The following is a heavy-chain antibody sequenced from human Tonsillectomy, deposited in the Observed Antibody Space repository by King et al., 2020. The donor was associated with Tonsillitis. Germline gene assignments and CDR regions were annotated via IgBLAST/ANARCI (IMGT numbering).Heavy chain of an antibody. CDR3: ARKFRTADPFDY. Sequence: VQLVESGGGLVQPGGSLRLSCAASGFTVSSNYMSWVRQAPGKGLEWVSIIYSGGSTYYADSVKGGFTISRDNSKNTLSLQMNSLRAEDTAVYYCARKFRTADPFDYWGQGTLVTVSS. CDR1: GFTVSSNY. J-gene: IGHJ4*02. V-gene: IGHV3-66*01. D-gene: IGHD1-14*01. CDR2: IYSGGST.